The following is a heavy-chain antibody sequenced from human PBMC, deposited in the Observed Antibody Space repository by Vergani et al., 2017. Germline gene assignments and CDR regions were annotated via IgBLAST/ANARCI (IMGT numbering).Heavy chain of an antibody. V-gene: IGHV3-30*02. J-gene: IGHJ4*02. CDR2: IRYDGSSE. Sequence: QVQILQSGGGVVKPGGSLRLSCTLSGFTLNTYGIHWVRQAPGKGLEWVSFIRYDGSSEYYADSVKGRFTISRDNAKNSLYLQMNSLRAEDTAVYYCARAYCSSTSCYTFFDYWGQGTLVTVSS. D-gene: IGHD2-2*02. CDR3: ARAYCSSTSCYTFFDY. CDR1: GFTLNTYG.